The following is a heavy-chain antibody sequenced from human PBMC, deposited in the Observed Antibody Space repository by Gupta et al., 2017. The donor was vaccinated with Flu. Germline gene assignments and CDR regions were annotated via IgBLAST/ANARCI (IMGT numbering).Heavy chain of an antibody. V-gene: IGHV3-30*03. CDR1: GFIFSSYG. J-gene: IGHJ4*02. Sequence: CTASGFIFSSYGMHWVRQAPGKGLEWLTVMSNDGSNKYYADSVRGRFTISRDNSKNTLFLQMNSLRAEDTAVYYCARDSGWKYFDYWGQGTLVTVSS. D-gene: IGHD1-1*01. CDR2: MSNDGSNK. CDR3: ARDSGWKYFDY.